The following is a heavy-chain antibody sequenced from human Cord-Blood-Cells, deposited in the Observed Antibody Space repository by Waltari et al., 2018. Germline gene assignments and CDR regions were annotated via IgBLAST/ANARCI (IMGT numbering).Heavy chain of an antibody. J-gene: IGHJ2*01. D-gene: IGHD1-26*01. CDR2: IWYEESNK. CDR3: ARGGSGSYWYFDL. V-gene: IGHV3-33*01. Sequence: QVQLVESGGGVVQPGRSLRLSRAASGFTFSSYGMHWVRQAPGKGLEGVAVIWYEESNKYYADSVKGRFTISRDNSKNTLYLQMNSLRAEDTAVYYCARGGSGSYWYFDLWGRGTLVTVSS. CDR1: GFTFSSYG.